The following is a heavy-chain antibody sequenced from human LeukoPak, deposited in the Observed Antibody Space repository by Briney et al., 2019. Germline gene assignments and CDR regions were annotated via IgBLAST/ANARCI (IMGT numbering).Heavy chain of an antibody. J-gene: IGHJ4*02. CDR2: ITSSGSGT. CDR3: AKKMGTGNFCFDY. CDR1: EFSFGNYA. Sequence: GGSLRLSCAASEFSFGNYAMSWVRQAPGKGLQWVSAITSSGSGTYYADSVKGRFTISRDNSKNTLYLQMNSLRAEDTAVYYCAKKMGTGNFCFDYWGQGTLVTVSS. D-gene: IGHD3-10*01. V-gene: IGHV3-23*01.